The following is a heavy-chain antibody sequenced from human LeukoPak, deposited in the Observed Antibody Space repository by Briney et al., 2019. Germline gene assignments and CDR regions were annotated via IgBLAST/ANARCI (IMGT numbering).Heavy chain of an antibody. CDR1: GFTFSSYA. CDR2: ISYDGSNK. J-gene: IGHJ4*02. Sequence: GGSLRLSCAASGFTFSSYAMHWVRQAPGKGLEWVAVISYDGSNKYYADSVKGRFTISRDNSKNTLYLQMNSLRAEDTAVYYCARLGLGFFDYWGQGTLVTVSS. V-gene: IGHV3-30-3*01. CDR3: ARLGLGFFDY.